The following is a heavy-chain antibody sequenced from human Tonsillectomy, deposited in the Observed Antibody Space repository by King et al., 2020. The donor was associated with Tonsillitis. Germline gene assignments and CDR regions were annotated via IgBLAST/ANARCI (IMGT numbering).Heavy chain of an antibody. CDR3: AGVEGDHYDSGPRGAFDI. V-gene: IGHV3-7*01. Sequence: VQLVESGGGLVQPGGSLRLSCAASGFTFSSSWMNWVRQAPGKGLEWVANIKYDGSEKYYVDSVRGRFTISRDNAKNSLDLQMNSLRGEDTALYYCAGVEGDHYDSGPRGAFDIWGQGTMVTVSS. CDR1: GFTFSSSW. J-gene: IGHJ3*02. CDR2: IKYDGSEK. D-gene: IGHD3-10*01.